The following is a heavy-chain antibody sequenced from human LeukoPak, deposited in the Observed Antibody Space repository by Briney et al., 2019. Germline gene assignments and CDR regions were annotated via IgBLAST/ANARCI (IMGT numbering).Heavy chain of an antibody. CDR2: TNTDGSST. V-gene: IGHV3-74*01. D-gene: IGHD3-22*01. Sequence: GGSLRLSCAASGFTFSIHWMHWVRQAPGKGLVWVSRTNTDGSSTSHADSVKGRLTISRDNAKKTLYLQMNSLRAEDTAVYYCVRDSGYYYFDYWGQGTLVTVSS. CDR1: GFTFSIHW. J-gene: IGHJ4*02. CDR3: VRDSGYYYFDY.